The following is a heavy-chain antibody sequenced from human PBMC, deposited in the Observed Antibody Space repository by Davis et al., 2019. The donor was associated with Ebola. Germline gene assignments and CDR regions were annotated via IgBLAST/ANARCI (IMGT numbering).Heavy chain of an antibody. V-gene: IGHV3-21*01. CDR3: ARGVDDGRGYYARESWYVDL. D-gene: IGHD3-22*01. CDR2: ISSSSYSI. Sequence: GESLKISCAVSGLTFRSHTMNWVRQAPGKGLEWVSSISSSSYSINYADGVKGRFTISRDNAENSLHLQMSSLRADDTAVYYCARGVDDGRGYYARESWYVDLGGRGTQVTVSS. CDR1: GLTFRSHT. J-gene: IGHJ2*01.